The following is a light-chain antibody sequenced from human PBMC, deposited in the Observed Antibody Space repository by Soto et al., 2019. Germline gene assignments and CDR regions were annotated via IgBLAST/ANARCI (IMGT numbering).Light chain of an antibody. CDR3: CSYAGYYTWV. CDR1: SSDVGGYNF. J-gene: IGLJ3*02. CDR2: DVS. V-gene: IGLV2-11*01. Sequence: QSALTQPRSVSGSPGQSVTISCTGTSSDVGGYNFVSWYQQHPGKAPKLMIYDVSKRPSGVPDRFSGSKSGNTDSLTISGLQAEDEADYYCCSYAGYYTWVFGGGTKVTVL.